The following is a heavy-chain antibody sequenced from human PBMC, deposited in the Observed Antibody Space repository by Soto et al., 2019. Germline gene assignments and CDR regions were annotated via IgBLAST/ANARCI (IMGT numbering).Heavy chain of an antibody. CDR2: IYSGGKT. V-gene: IGHV4-59*01. CDR3: AKARSHDWEVPPLYFDY. D-gene: IGHD1-26*01. Sequence: SETLSLTCTVSGGPISSYDWGWIRQPPGRGLEWIGYIYSGGKTNYNPSLKSRVSISADTSRNQISLKLNSVTAADTAVYYCAKARSHDWEVPPLYFDYWGRGTLVTVSS. CDR1: GGPISSYD. J-gene: IGHJ4*02.